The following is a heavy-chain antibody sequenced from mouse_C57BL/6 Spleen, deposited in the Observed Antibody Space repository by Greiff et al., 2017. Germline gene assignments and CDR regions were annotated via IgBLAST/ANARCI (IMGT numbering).Heavy chain of an antibody. CDR1: GYAFSSSW. Sequence: QVQLQQSGPELVKPGASVKISCKASGYAFSSSWMNWVKQRPGKGLEWIGRIYPGDGDTTYNGKFKGKATLTADKSSSTAYMQLISLTSEDSAVYFCAKAKDGYYSYYAMDYWGQGTSVTVSS. J-gene: IGHJ4*01. D-gene: IGHD2-3*01. V-gene: IGHV1-82*01. CDR3: AKAKDGYYSYYAMDY. CDR2: IYPGDGDT.